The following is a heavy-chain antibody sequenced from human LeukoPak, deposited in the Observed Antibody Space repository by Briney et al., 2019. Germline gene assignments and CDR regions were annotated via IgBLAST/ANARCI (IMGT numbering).Heavy chain of an antibody. J-gene: IGHJ4*02. CDR3: ARSYSGSYQGSFDY. CDR2: IYYSGST. D-gene: IGHD1-26*01. V-gene: IGHV4-59*11. CDR1: GGSISSHY. Sequence: SETLSLTCTVSGGSISSHYWSWIRQPPGKGLEWIGYIYYSGSTNYNPSLKSRVTISVDTSKNQSSLKLSSVTAADTAVYYCARSYSGSYQGSFDYWGQGTLVTVSS.